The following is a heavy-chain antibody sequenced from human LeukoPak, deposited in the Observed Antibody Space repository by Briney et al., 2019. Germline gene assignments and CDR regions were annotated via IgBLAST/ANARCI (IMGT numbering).Heavy chain of an antibody. D-gene: IGHD3-10*01. CDR3: ARARYGWNYYYYMDV. J-gene: IGHJ6*03. V-gene: IGHV4-59*01. CDR2: IYYSGST. Sequence: PSETLSLTCTVSGGSISSYYWSWIRQPPGKGLEWIANIYYSGSTNYNPSLKSRVTISVDTSKNQFSLKLSSVTAADTAVYYCARARYGWNYYYYMDVWGKGTTVTVSS. CDR1: GGSISSYY.